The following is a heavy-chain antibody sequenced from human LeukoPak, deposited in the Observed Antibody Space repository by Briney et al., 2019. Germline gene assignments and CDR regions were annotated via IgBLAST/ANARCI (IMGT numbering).Heavy chain of an antibody. J-gene: IGHJ4*02. CDR1: GFTFSSYE. V-gene: IGHV3-23*01. D-gene: IGHD1-26*01. Sequence: GGSLRLSCAASGFTFSSYEMNWVRQAPGKGLEWVSAISDSGASTYYADSVKGRFTISRDNSKNTLFLQMNSLRAEDTAVYYCAKDRVVGSTYYFDYWGQGTLVTVSS. CDR2: ISDSGAST. CDR3: AKDRVVGSTYYFDY.